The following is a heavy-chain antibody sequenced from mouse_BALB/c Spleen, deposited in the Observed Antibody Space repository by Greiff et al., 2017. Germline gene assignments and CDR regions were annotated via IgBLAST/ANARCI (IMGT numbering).Heavy chain of an antibody. V-gene: IGHV3-2*02. CDR3: ARSIYYDYDVVAY. Sequence: DVKLVESGPGLVKPSQSLSLTCTVTGYSITSDYAWNWIRQFPGNKLEWMGYISYSGSTSYNPSLKSRISITRDTSKNQFFLQLNSVTTEDTATYYCARSIYYDYDVVAYWGQGTLVTVSA. CDR2: ISYSGST. D-gene: IGHD2-4*01. J-gene: IGHJ3*01. CDR1: GYSITSDYA.